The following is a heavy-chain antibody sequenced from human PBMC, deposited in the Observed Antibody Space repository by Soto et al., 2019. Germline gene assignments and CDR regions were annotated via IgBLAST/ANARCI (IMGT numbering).Heavy chain of an antibody. CDR2: IIPIFGTA. D-gene: IGHD1-26*01. CDR1: GGTFSSYA. V-gene: IGHV1-69*06. CDR3: ARDRRGWELRAGPFDS. Sequence: QVQLVQSGAEVKKPGSSVKVSCKASGGTFSSYAISWVRQAPGQGLEWMGGIIPIFGTANYAQKFQGRVTINADKSTSTAYMELSSLRSEDTAVDYCARDRRGWELRAGPFDSWGQGTLVTVSS. J-gene: IGHJ4*02.